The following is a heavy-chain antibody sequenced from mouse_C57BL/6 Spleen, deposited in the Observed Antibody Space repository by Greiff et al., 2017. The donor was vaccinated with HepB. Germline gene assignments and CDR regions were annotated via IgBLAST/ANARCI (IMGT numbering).Heavy chain of an antibody. Sequence: EVKLMESGEGLVKPGGSLKLSCAASGFTFSSYAMSWVRQTPEKRLEWVAYISSGGDYIYYADTVKGRFTISRDNARNTLYLQMSSLKSEDTAMYYCTRESGSSYVDYWGQGTTLTVSS. V-gene: IGHV5-9-1*02. CDR2: ISSGGDYI. J-gene: IGHJ2*01. CDR1: GFTFSSYA. CDR3: TRESGSSYVDY. D-gene: IGHD1-1*01.